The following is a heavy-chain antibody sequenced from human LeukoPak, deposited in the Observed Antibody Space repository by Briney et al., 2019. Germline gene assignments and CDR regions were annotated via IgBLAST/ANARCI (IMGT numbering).Heavy chain of an antibody. V-gene: IGHV1-18*01. Sequence: ASVKVSCKASGYTFTSYGISWVRQAPGQGLEWMGWISAYNGNTNYAQKLQGRVTMTTETSTSTAYMELRSLTSDDTAVYYCAREGYDILTGYRTLDYWGQGTLVTVSS. D-gene: IGHD3-9*01. CDR1: GYTFTSYG. J-gene: IGHJ4*02. CDR3: AREGYDILTGYRTLDY. CDR2: ISAYNGNT.